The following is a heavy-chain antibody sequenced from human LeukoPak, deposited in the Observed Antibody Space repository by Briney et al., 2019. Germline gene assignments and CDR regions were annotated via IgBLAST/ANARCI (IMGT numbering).Heavy chain of an antibody. V-gene: IGHV4-34*01. Sequence: SETLSLTCAVYGGSFSGYYWSWIRQPPGKGLEWIGEINHSGSTNYNPSLKSRVTISVDTSKNQFSLKLSSVTAADTAVYYCARGNPLANMDVWAKGPRSPSP. CDR3: ARGNPLANMDV. CDR2: INHSGST. J-gene: IGHJ6*03. D-gene: IGHD6-6*01. CDR1: GGSFSGYY.